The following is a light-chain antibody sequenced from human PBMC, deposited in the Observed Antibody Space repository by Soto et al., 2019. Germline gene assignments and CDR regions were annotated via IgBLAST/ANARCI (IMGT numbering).Light chain of an antibody. Sequence: EIVMTQSPATLSVSPGERATLSCRASQSVSSNLAWYQQKPGQAPRLLIYGASTRATGIPARFSGSGSGTEVTLTISSLQSEDFAVYYCQQYNNWRGTFGQGTKAEIK. V-gene: IGKV3-15*01. J-gene: IGKJ1*01. CDR3: QQYNNWRGT. CDR1: QSVSSN. CDR2: GAS.